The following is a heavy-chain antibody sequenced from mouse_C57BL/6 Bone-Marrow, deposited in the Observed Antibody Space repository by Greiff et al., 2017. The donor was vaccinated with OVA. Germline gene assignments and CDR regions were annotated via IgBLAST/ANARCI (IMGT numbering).Heavy chain of an antibody. V-gene: IGHV1-52*01. CDR3: ARGKFYGSKIGGYFDV. D-gene: IGHD1-1*01. J-gene: IGHJ1*03. CDR1: GYTFTSYW. Sequence: VQLQQSGAELVRPGSSVKLSCKASGYTFTSYWMHWVKQRPIQGLEWIGNIDPSDSETHYNQKFKDKATLTVDKSSSTAYMQLSSLTSEDSAVYYCARGKFYGSKIGGYFDVWGTGTTVTVSS. CDR2: IDPSDSET.